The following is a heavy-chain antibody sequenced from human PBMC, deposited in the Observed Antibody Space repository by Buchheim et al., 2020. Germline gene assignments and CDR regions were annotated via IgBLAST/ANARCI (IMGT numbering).Heavy chain of an antibody. D-gene: IGHD3-16*01. CDR2: IYYSGST. J-gene: IGHJ6*02. Sequence: QVQLQESGPGLVKPSQTLSLTCTVSGGSISSGDYYWSWIRQPPGKGLEWIGYIYYSGSTYYNPSLKSRVTISVDTSKNQFSLELGSVTAADTAVYYCARAVRGGKGVWYYYYGMDVWGQGTT. CDR3: ARAVRGGKGVWYYYYGMDV. V-gene: IGHV4-30-4*01. CDR1: GGSISSGDYY.